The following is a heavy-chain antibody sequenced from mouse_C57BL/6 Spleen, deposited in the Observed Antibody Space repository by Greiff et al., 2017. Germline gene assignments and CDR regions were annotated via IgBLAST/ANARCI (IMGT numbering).Heavy chain of an antibody. CDR3: ARLGTTVVAPTWYFDV. V-gene: IGHV1-69*01. CDR2: IDPSDSYT. CDR1: GYTFTSYW. J-gene: IGHJ1*03. Sequence: QVQLQQPGAELVMPGASVKLSCKASGYTFTSYWMHWVKQRPGQGLEWIGEIDPSDSYTNYNQKFKGKSTLTVDKSSSTAYMQLSSLTSEDSAVYYCARLGTTVVAPTWYFDVWGTGTTVTVSS. D-gene: IGHD1-1*01.